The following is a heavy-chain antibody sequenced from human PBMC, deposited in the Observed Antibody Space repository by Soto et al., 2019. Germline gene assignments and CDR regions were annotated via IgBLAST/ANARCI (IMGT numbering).Heavy chain of an antibody. V-gene: IGHV1-18*01. CDR1: GYTFLTYD. CDR2: ISTYSGDT. CDR3: ARHHGPTTSENWFDP. D-gene: IGHD5-12*01. Sequence: QVHLVQSGVEVKTPAASVMVSCQASGYTFLTYDISRVRQAPGQGLEWKGWISTYSGDTKKAQKFQGRVTMTTDTSTTTAYLELRSLRSDDTAVYYCARHHGPTTSENWFDPWGQGTLVTVSS. J-gene: IGHJ5*02.